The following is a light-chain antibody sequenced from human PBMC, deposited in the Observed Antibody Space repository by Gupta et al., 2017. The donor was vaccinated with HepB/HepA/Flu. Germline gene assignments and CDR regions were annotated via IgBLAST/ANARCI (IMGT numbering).Light chain of an antibody. Sequence: DIQMTQSPSSLSASVGDRVTITCRASQSISAYLNWYQQKSGNAPKLLIYAASSLQSGVPSRFSGSGFGTDFTLTISSLQPEDFATYYCQQSYTTPWTFGQGTEVEIK. CDR3: QQSYTTPWT. J-gene: IGKJ1*01. V-gene: IGKV1-39*01. CDR1: QSISAY. CDR2: AAS.